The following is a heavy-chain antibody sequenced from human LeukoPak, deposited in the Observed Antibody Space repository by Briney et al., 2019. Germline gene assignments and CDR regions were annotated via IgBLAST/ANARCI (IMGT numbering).Heavy chain of an antibody. CDR1: GDSISSGSYY. CDR3: ARARVGVVSSLGYYYSNYMDV. Sequence: PSETLSLTCTVSGDSISSGSYYWCWLRQPAGTGRELVGRIYTSGSTYYSPSLKSRVTISVDTSKNLFSLKLSSATAAAAAAYSYARARVGVVSSLGYYYSNYMDVWGKGTTVTVSS. J-gene: IGHJ6*03. V-gene: IGHV4-61*02. D-gene: IGHD3-3*01. CDR2: IYTSGST.